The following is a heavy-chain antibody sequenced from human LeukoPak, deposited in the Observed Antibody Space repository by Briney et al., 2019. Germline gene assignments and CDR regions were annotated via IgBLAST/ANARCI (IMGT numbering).Heavy chain of an antibody. Sequence: SETLSLTCTVSGGSISSSSFYWGWIRQPPGKGLEWIGSIYYRGNTYYNPSLKSRVSISADTSKNQFSLKLSSVTATDTAVYYCASRGWIVGLVDYWGQGTLVTVSS. CDR1: GGSISSSSFY. J-gene: IGHJ4*02. D-gene: IGHD3-22*01. V-gene: IGHV4-39*01. CDR3: ASRGWIVGLVDY. CDR2: IYYRGNT.